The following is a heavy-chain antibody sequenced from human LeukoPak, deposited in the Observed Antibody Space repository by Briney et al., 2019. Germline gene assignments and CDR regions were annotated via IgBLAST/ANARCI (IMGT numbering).Heavy chain of an antibody. CDR3: ARAGYCSGGSRYPYYYYYYMDV. J-gene: IGHJ6*03. CDR1: GYTFTSYT. CDR2: ISGHNDDT. Sequence: ASVKVSCKASGYTFTSYTISWVRQAPGQGLEWMGWISGHNDDTNYAQRLQGRVTMTTDRSTSTAYMELRSLRSDDTAVYYCARAGYCSGGSRYPYYYYYYMDVWGKGTTVTVSS. D-gene: IGHD2-15*01. V-gene: IGHV1-18*01.